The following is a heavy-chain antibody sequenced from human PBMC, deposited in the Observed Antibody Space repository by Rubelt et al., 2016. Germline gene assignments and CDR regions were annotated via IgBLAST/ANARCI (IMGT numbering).Heavy chain of an antibody. J-gene: IGHJ4*02. CDR2: IYYSGST. CDR3: ARDDSSSWYGFDY. Sequence: IRQPPGKGLEWIGYIYYSGSTNYNPSLKSRVTISVDTSKNQFSLKLSSVTAEDTAVYYCARDDSSSWYGFDYWGQGTLVTVSS. V-gene: IGHV4-59*01. D-gene: IGHD6-13*01.